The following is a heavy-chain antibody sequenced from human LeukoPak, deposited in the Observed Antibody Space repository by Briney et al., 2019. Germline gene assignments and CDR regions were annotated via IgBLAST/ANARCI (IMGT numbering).Heavy chain of an antibody. D-gene: IGHD3-22*01. V-gene: IGHV3-23*01. CDR2: ISGSGGST. CDR3: ANDKEYYYDSSGWFDY. CDR1: GFTFSSYA. Sequence: GGSLRLSCAASGFTFSSYAMSWVRQAPGKGLEWVSAISGSGGSTYYADSVKGRFTISRDNSKNTLYLQMNSLRAEDTAVYYCANDKEYYYDSSGWFDYWGQGTLVTVSS. J-gene: IGHJ4*02.